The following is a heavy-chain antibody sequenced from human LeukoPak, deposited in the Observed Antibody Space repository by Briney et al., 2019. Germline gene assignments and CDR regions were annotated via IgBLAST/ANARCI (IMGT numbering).Heavy chain of an antibody. D-gene: IGHD6-19*01. CDR2: ISYSGST. J-gene: IGHJ4*02. V-gene: IGHV4-59*08. CDR3: ARHVRIAVAGIDY. Sequence: SETLSLTCTVSGGSISSYYWSWIRQPPGKGLEWIGYISYSGSTNYNPSLKSRVTISVDTSKNQFSLKLSSVTAADTAVYYCARHVRIAVAGIDYWGQGTLVTVSS. CDR1: GGSISSYY.